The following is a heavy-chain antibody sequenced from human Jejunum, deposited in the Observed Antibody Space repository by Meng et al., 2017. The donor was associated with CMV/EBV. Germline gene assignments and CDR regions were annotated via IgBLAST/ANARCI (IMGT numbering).Heavy chain of an antibody. CDR1: LSSSGEG. Sequence: LSSSGEGVGWIRQHPGKALEWIAVIYWDDDKRYSPSLRDRVSITKDTSKNQVFLTMANMDPADTATYYCAHRTPGYISGWDQGVFDYWGQGVLVTVSS. J-gene: IGHJ4*02. D-gene: IGHD6-19*01. CDR3: AHRTPGYISGWDQGVFDY. V-gene: IGHV2-5*02. CDR2: IYWDDDK.